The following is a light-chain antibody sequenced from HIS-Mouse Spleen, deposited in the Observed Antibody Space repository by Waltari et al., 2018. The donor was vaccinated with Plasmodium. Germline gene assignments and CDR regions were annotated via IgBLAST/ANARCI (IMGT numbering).Light chain of an antibody. CDR3: QVWDSSSDHVV. CDR1: KIGSKS. CDR2: DDS. V-gene: IGLV3-21*02. Sequence: SYVLTQPPSVSVAPGQTARITCGGDKIGSKSVPWYQQKPGRAPGLGVYDDSDRPSGIPERFSGSNSGNTATLTISRVEAGDEADYYCQVWDSSSDHVVFGGGTKLTVL. J-gene: IGLJ2*01.